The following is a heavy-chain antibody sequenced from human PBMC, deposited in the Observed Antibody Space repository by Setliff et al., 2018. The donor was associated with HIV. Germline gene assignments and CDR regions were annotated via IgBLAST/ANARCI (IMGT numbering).Heavy chain of an antibody. V-gene: IGHV3-23*01. CDR1: RFSFSSYA. CDR2: ISGSGGKT. D-gene: IGHD1-26*01. Sequence: LSLSCAAARFSFSSYAMSWVRQAPGKGLEWVSVISGSGGKTDYADSVKGRFVISRDNSKNTLYLQMNSPRAEDTALYHCASSGSYYVPYFNSWGQGTQVTVSS. CDR3: ASSGSYYVPYFNS. J-gene: IGHJ4*02.